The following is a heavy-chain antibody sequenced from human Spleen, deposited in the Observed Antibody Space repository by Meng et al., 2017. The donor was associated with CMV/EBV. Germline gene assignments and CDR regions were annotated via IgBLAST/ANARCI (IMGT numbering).Heavy chain of an antibody. V-gene: IGHV1-8*03. CDR3: AREGAPNWGLTGGQYGMDV. CDR1: GYTFTSYD. CDR2: MNPNSGNT. Sequence: ASVKVSCKASGYTFTSYDINWVRQATGQGLEWMGWMNPNSGNTGYAQKFQGRATITRNTSISTAYMELSSLRSEDTAVYYCAREGAPNWGLTGGQYGMDVWGQGTTVTVSS. D-gene: IGHD7-27*01. J-gene: IGHJ6*02.